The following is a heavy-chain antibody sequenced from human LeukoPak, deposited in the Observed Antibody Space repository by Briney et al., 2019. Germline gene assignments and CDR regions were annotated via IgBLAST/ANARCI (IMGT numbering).Heavy chain of an antibody. CDR3: ARPPAWYSSGWTGGVDY. Sequence: GESLKISCKGSGYSFTSYWIGWVRQMPGKGLDWMGIIYPADSDTRCSPSFQGQVTISADNSISTAYLQWNSLKAADTAMYYCARPPAWYSSGWTGGVDYWGQGTLVTVSS. CDR1: GYSFTSYW. D-gene: IGHD6-19*01. CDR2: IYPADSDT. J-gene: IGHJ4*02. V-gene: IGHV5-51*01.